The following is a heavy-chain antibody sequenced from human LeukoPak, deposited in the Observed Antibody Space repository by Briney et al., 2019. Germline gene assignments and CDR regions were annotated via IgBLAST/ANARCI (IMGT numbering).Heavy chain of an antibody. J-gene: IGHJ5*02. V-gene: IGHV4-34*01. Sequence: SETLSLTCAVYGGSFSGYYWSWIRQPPGKGLEWIGSIYYSGSTYYNPSLKSRVTISVDTSENQFSLKLSSVTAADTAVYYCARHLGVYSSSYHWFDPWGQGTLVTVSS. CDR1: GGSFSGYY. CDR3: ARHLGVYSSSYHWFDP. D-gene: IGHD6-13*01. CDR2: IYYSGST.